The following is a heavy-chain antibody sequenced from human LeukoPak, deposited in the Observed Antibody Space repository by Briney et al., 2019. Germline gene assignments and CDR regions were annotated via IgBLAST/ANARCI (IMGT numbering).Heavy chain of an antibody. D-gene: IGHD2-21*01. CDR1: GFIVSRKY. CDR3: VRDQGSGDILS. CDR2: IWSAGANA. V-gene: IGHV3-33*07. Sequence: GGSLRLSCAASGFIVSRKYMSWVHQAPGKGLEWVAIIWSAGANADYADSVKGRFTISRDNSKNTLYLQMNSLRAEDTAIYFCVRDQGSGDILSWGLGTLVTVSS. J-gene: IGHJ4*02.